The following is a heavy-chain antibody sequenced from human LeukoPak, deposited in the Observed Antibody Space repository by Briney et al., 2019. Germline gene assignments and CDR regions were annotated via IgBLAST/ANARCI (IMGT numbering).Heavy chain of an antibody. CDR1: GYTFTSYG. J-gene: IGHJ4*02. CDR2: IIAYNGNT. V-gene: IGHV1-18*01. D-gene: IGHD2-2*02. Sequence: GASVKVSCKASGYTFTSYGISWVRQAPGQGLEWMRWIIAYNGNTNYAQKLQGRVTMTTDTSTSTAYMELRSLRSDDTAVYYCARVLVVVVPAAIDYWGQGTLVTVSS. CDR3: ARVLVVVVPAAIDY.